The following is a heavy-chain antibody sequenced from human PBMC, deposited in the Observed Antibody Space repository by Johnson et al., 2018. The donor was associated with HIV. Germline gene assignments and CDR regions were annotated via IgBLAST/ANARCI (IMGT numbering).Heavy chain of an antibody. CDR3: ARDGESQQLPLGDAFDV. V-gene: IGHV3-66*01. J-gene: IGHJ3*01. Sequence: VQLVESGGGLVQPGGSLRLSCAASGFTVSSNYMSWVRQAPGKGLEWVSVIYSGGSTYYADSVRGRFTISRDNSRNTLYLQMSSLRVEDTAMYYCARDGESQQLPLGDAFDVWGQGTMVTVSS. CDR2: IYSGGST. CDR1: GFTVSSNY. D-gene: IGHD6-13*01.